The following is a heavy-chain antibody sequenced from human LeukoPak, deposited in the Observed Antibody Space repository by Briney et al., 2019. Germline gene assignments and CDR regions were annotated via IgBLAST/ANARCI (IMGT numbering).Heavy chain of an antibody. V-gene: IGHV4-34*01. Sequence: SETLSLTRAVYGGSFSGYYWSWIRQPPGKGLEWIGEINHSGSTNYNPSLKSRVTISVDTSKNQFSLKLSSVTAADTAVYYCASLLNGGVAHWFDPWGQGTLVTVSS. CDR1: GGSFSGYY. CDR3: ASLLNGGVAHWFDP. CDR2: INHSGST. D-gene: IGHD7-27*01. J-gene: IGHJ5*02.